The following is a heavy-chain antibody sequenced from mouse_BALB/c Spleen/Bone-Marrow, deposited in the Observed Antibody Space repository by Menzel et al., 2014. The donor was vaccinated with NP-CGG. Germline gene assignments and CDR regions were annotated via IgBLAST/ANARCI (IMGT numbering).Heavy chain of an antibody. D-gene: IGHD4-1*01. J-gene: IGHJ3*01. CDR2: IHPGSGGT. Sequence: VKVVESGAELVRPGASVKLSCKALGYTFTDYELHWVKQTPVHGLEWIGAIHPGSGGTAYSQKFKGKATLTADKSSSTAYMELSSLTSEDSAVYYCTGGWDWFAYWGQGTLVTVSA. CDR1: GYTFTDYE. CDR3: TGGWDWFAY. V-gene: IGHV1-15*01.